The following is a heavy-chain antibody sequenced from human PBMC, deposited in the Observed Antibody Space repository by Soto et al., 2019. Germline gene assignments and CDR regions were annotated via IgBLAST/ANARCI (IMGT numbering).Heavy chain of an antibody. V-gene: IGHV4-30-4*08. Sequence: PSETLSLTCTVSGGSISSSSYYWGWIRQPPGKGLEWIGYIYYSGSTYYNPSLKSRVTISVDTSKNQFSLKLSSVTAADTAVYYCARKTDWFDPWGQGILVTVSS. CDR2: IYYSGST. J-gene: IGHJ5*02. CDR3: ARKTDWFDP. CDR1: GGSISSSSYY.